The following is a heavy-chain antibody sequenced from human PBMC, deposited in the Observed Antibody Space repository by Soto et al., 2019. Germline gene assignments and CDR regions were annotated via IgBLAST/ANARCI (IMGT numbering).Heavy chain of an antibody. J-gene: IGHJ6*02. D-gene: IGHD3-3*01. Sequence: GGSLRLSCAASGFTFSSYDMHWVRQATGKGLEWVSAIGTAGDTYYPGSVKGRFTISRENAKNSLYLQMNSLRAEDTAVYYCARAGVDFWSGYPYYYGMDVWGQGTTVTISS. CDR2: IGTAGDT. CDR3: ARAGVDFWSGYPYYYGMDV. V-gene: IGHV3-13*01. CDR1: GFTFSSYD.